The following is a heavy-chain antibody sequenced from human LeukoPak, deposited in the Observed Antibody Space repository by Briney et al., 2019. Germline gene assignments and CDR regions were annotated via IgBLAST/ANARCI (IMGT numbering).Heavy chain of an antibody. CDR2: IKQDGSKK. Sequence: GGSLRLSCVASGFPFSSYWMTWVRQAPRKGLEWVANIKQDGSKKSYVDSVKGRFTISRDNAKNSLYLQMNSLRAEDTAIYYCTRVGYIDEGIDYWGQGTLVTVSS. CDR3: TRVGYIDEGIDY. V-gene: IGHV3-7*04. J-gene: IGHJ4*02. CDR1: GFPFSSYW. D-gene: IGHD5-24*01.